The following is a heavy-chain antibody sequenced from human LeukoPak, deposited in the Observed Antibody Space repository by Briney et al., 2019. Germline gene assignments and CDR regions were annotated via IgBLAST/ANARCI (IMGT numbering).Heavy chain of an antibody. Sequence: PGGSLRLSCAASGFRCNTYWMSWVRQAPGKGLEWVSAISGSGGSTYYADSVKGRFTISRDNAKNSLYLQMNSLRAEDTAVYYCAELGITMIGGVWGKGTTVTISS. D-gene: IGHD3-10*02. CDR2: ISGSGGST. V-gene: IGHV3-23*01. J-gene: IGHJ6*04. CDR3: AELGITMIGGV. CDR1: GFRCNTYW.